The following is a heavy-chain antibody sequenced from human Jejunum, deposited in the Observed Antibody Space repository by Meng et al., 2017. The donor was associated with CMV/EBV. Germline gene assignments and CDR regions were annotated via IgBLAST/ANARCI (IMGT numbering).Heavy chain of an antibody. Sequence: SCAASGFTFRDYAMDWVRQAPGKGLEWVSAIIGSGTTTYYADSVKGRFTISRDNSRNMMYLQMNSLRVDDTAVYYCAKRCHGDYDTSWGQGTLVTVSS. J-gene: IGHJ5*02. D-gene: IGHD4-17*01. V-gene: IGHV3-23*01. CDR3: AKRCHGDYDTS. CDR2: IIGSGTTT. CDR1: GFTFRDYA.